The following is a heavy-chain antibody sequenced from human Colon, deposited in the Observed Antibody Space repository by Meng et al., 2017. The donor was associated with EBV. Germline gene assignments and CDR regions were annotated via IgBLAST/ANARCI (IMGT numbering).Heavy chain of an antibody. CDR1: GGSLSSRNW. Sequence: QGQLQESGPGLVKPSGTLSLTCAVSGGSLSSRNWWSWVRQPPGKGLEWIGEIYHSGSTNYNPSLKCRVTISVDESKNQFSLRLSSVTAADTAVYYCARVGAYCGGDCYHPRWGQGTLVTVSS. CDR2: IYHSGST. J-gene: IGHJ4*02. D-gene: IGHD2-21*02. CDR3: ARVGAYCGGDCYHPR. V-gene: IGHV4-4*02.